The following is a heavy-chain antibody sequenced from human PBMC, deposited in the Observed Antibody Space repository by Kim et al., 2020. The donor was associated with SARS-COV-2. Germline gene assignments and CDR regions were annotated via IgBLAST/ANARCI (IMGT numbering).Heavy chain of an antibody. Sequence: GGSLRLSCAASGFTFSRYGMHWVRQAPGKGLEWVAVISYDGSNKNYEDSVKGRFTISRDKSKNTVHLQMKSLRAEDTAVYYCAKERNTGYSRGWTYYYYGMDVWGQGTTVTVSS. V-gene: IGHV3-30*18. CDR1: GFTFSRYG. CDR2: ISYDGSNK. CDR3: AKERNTGYSRGWTYYYYGMDV. D-gene: IGHD6-19*01. J-gene: IGHJ6*02.